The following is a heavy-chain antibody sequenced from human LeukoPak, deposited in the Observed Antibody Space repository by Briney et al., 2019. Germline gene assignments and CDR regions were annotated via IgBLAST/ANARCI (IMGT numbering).Heavy chain of an antibody. D-gene: IGHD6-13*01. CDR1: GFPFSPYT. J-gene: IGHJ4*02. Sequence: PGGSLRLSCATSGFPFSPYTVNWVRQAPGKGLEWVSFISSSNSHIHYADSVKGRFTISRDKSKNTLYLEMNSLRAEDTAVYYCAKDRDSSSWYLGSCFGDYWGQGTLVTVSS. CDR2: ISSSNSHI. CDR3: AKDRDSSSWYLGSCFGDY. V-gene: IGHV3-21*04.